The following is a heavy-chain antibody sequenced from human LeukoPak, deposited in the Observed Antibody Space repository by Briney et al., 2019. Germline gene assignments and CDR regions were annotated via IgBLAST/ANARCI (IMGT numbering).Heavy chain of an antibody. Sequence: PSETLSLTCTVSGGSISSYYWSWIRQPPGKGLEWIGYIYYSGSTNYNPSLKSRVTISVDTSKNQFSLKLSSVTAADTAVYYCARPRYYYDGSTYIDIWGQGTMVTVSS. V-gene: IGHV4-59*12. CDR2: IYYSGST. J-gene: IGHJ3*02. CDR3: ARPRYYYDGSTYIDI. CDR1: GGSISSYY. D-gene: IGHD3-22*01.